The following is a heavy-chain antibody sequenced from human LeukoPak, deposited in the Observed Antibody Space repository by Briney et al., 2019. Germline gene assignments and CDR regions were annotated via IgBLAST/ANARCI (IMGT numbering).Heavy chain of an antibody. V-gene: IGHV4-39*07. CDR2: INHEGSA. D-gene: IGHD2-21*02. J-gene: IGHJ1*01. CDR1: GDSTSSSSYY. CDR3: AMGLAGPRLHH. Sequence: KPSETLSLTCTVSGDSTSSSSYYWTWIRQPPEKGLEWIGEINHEGSAFYNPSLQSRVIMSLDTSKNELSLKLRSVTAADTAAYYCAMGLAGPRLHHWGQGTLVAVSS.